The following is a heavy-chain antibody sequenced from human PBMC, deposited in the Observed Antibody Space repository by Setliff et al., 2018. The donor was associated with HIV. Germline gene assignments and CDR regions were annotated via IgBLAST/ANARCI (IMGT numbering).Heavy chain of an antibody. V-gene: IGHV3-30*02. J-gene: IGHJ4*02. D-gene: IGHD3-16*01. CDR2: IRYDGSNQ. Sequence: GGSLRLSCAASGFTFSTYGMQWVRQAPGKGLEWVAFIRYDGSNQYYADSAKGRFTISRDNSKNTLYLQMNSLRAEDTAVYYCGKDRYDNYVWGSYHGPDFWGQGTLVTVSS. CDR1: GFTFSTYG. CDR3: GKDRYDNYVWGSYHGPDF.